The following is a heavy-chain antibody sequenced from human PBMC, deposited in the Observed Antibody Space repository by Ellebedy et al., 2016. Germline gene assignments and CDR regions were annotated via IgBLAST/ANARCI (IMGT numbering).Heavy chain of an antibody. D-gene: IGHD3-10*01. J-gene: IGHJ3*02. CDR2: ISGSGGST. V-gene: IGHV3-23*01. Sequence: GGSLRLSCAASGFTFSSYAMSWVRQAPGKGLEWVSAISGSGGSTYYADSVKGRFTISRDNSKNTLYLQMNSLRAEDTAVYYCAKGLEITMVRGVIPTGAFDIWGQGTMVTVSS. CDR1: GFTFSSYA. CDR3: AKGLEITMVRGVIPTGAFDI.